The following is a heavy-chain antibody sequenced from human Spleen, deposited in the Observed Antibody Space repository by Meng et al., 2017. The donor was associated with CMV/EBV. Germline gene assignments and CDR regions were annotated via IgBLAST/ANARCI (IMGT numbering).Heavy chain of an antibody. CDR3: AKDLTGSGNWFDP. CDR2: TNPNSGKT. V-gene: IGHV1-2*02. CDR1: GYTFSNYY. D-gene: IGHD7-27*01. J-gene: IGHJ5*02. Sequence: ASVKVSCKASGYTFSNYYLHWLREAPGQGLVWMGWTNPNSGKTNYAQKFQGRVTMTRDPSISTAYMELSRLRSDDTAVYYCAKDLTGSGNWFDPWGQGTLVTVSS.